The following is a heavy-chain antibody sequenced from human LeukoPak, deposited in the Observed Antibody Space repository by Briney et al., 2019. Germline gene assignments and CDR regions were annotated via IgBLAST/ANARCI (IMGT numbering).Heavy chain of an antibody. D-gene: IGHD6-6*01. V-gene: IGHV3-23*01. CDR1: GFTFSSYA. CDR3: AKGVAARPSPNWFDP. CDR2: ISGSGGST. Sequence: GASLRLSCAASGFTFSSYAMSWVRQAPGKGLEWVSAISGSGGSTYYADSVKGRFTISRDNSKNTLYLQVNSLRAEDTAVYYCAKGVAARPSPNWFDPWGQGTLVTVSS. J-gene: IGHJ5*02.